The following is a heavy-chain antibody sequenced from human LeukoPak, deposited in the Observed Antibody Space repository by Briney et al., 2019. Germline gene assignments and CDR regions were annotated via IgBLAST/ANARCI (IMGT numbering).Heavy chain of an antibody. V-gene: IGHV4-34*01. J-gene: IGHJ4*02. Sequence: SETLSLTCAVYGGSFSGYYWSWIRQPPGKGLEWIGEINHSGSTNYNPSLKSRVTISVDTSKNQFSLKLSSATAADTAVYYCARVPEYSGSYYGLFDYWGQGTLVTVSS. D-gene: IGHD1-26*01. CDR2: INHSGST. CDR3: ARVPEYSGSYYGLFDY. CDR1: GGSFSGYY.